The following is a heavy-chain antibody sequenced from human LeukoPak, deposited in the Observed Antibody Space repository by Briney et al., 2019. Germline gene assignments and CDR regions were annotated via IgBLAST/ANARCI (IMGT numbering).Heavy chain of an antibody. Sequence: ASVKVSCKASGYTFTSYDINWVRQATGQGLEWMGWMNPNSGNTGYAQKFQGRVTMTRNTSISTAYMELSSLRSEDTAVSYCARGHRSGNYYYYGMDVWGQGTTVTVSS. V-gene: IGHV1-8*01. D-gene: IGHD3-10*01. CDR2: MNPNSGNT. J-gene: IGHJ6*02. CDR3: ARGHRSGNYYYYGMDV. CDR1: GYTFTSYD.